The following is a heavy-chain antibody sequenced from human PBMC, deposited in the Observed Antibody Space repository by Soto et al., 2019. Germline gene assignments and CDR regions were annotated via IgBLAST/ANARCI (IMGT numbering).Heavy chain of an antibody. D-gene: IGHD3-16*02. CDR2: ITGSGDGT. J-gene: IGHJ5*02. CDR3: TKASGAHLSFPWFDP. V-gene: IGHV3-23*01. CDR1: GFTFSNYA. Sequence: PGGSLRLSCAASGFTFSNYAMNWVRQIPGQGPEWVASITGSGDGTFYADSVKGRFSISRDNSNDTLYLQMNSLRGEDTAFYYCTKASGAHLSFPWFDPWGRGTLVTVSS.